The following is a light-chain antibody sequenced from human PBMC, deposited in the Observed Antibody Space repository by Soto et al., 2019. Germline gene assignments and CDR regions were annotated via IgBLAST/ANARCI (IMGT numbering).Light chain of an antibody. CDR2: HVT. J-gene: IGLJ1*01. CDR3: CSLTTSHTYV. Sequence: QSALTQPRSVSGSPGQSITISCSGTSSDVGGYNFVSWYQQHPDKGPKVMIYHVTYRPSGVSNRYSGSKSGNSASLTISGLQADDEADYYCCSLTTSHTYVFGSGTKLTVL. V-gene: IGLV2-14*03. CDR1: SSDVGGYNF.